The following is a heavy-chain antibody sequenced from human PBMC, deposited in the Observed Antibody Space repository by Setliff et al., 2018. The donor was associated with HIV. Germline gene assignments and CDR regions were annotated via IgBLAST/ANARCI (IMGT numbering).Heavy chain of an antibody. V-gene: IGHV4-34*01. CDR1: GRSFSGYY. Sequence: PSETLSLTCAVYGRSFSGYYWNWIRQPPGKGLEWIGEINHSGGTNYNPSLKSRVTMSIDTSKNQFSLNVSSVTAADTAVYYCARGWGHDGFDFWGQGTMVTVSS. D-gene: IGHD7-27*01. CDR2: INHSGGT. CDR3: ARGWGHDGFDF. J-gene: IGHJ3*01.